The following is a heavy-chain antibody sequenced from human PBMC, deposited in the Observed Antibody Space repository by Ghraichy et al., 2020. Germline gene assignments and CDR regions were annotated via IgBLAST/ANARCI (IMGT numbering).Heavy chain of an antibody. CDR1: GFTFSSYA. Sequence: GGSLRLSCAASGFTFSSYAMSWVRQAPGKGLEWVSAISGSGGSTYYADSVKGRFTISRDNSKNTLYLQMNSLRAEDTAVYYCAKLVVPAARSEYYYYGIDVWGQGTTVTVSS. V-gene: IGHV3-23*01. J-gene: IGHJ6*02. CDR2: ISGSGGST. CDR3: AKLVVPAARSEYYYYGIDV. D-gene: IGHD2-2*01.